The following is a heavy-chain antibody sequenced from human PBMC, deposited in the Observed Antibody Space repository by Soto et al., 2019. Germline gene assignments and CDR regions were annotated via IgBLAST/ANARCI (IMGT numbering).Heavy chain of an antibody. D-gene: IGHD1-1*01. J-gene: IGHJ4*02. Sequence: PGGSLRLSCAASKFMVSSAWMSWVRQAPGQGLEWVGRIKAKIDGETTDYADFVQGRFTISRYDSKNTLFLEMNSLKIEDTAVYFCVEGWNDFWSQGTLVTVSS. V-gene: IGHV3-15*01. CDR3: VEGWNDF. CDR1: KFMVSSAW. CDR2: IKAKIDGETT.